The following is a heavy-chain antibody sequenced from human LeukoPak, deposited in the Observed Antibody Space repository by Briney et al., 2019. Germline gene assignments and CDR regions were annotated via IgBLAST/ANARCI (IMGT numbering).Heavy chain of an antibody. J-gene: IGHJ4*02. CDR1: GYSISSGYY. CDR2: IYHSGST. V-gene: IGHV4-38-2*02. D-gene: IGHD3-10*01. CDR3: ASTVLGAGTFDY. Sequence: SETLSLTCTVSGYSISSGYYWGWIRQPPAKGLEWIGSIYHSGSTYYNPSLKSRVTISVDTSKNQFSLNLSSVTAAGTAVYYCASTVLGAGTFDYWGQGTLVTVPS.